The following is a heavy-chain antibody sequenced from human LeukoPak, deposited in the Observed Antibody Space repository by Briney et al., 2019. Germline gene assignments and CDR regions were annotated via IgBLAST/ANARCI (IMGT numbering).Heavy chain of an antibody. D-gene: IGHD5/OR15-5a*01. CDR1: GYSFTNYW. V-gene: IGHV5-51*01. J-gene: IGHJ4*02. Sequence: GESLKISCKGSGYSFTNYWIGWVRQMPGKGLEWMGIIYPGDSDTRYRPSFQGQVTISADKSISTAYLQWSSLKASDTAIYYCARLGLYDGEDCWGQGTLVTVSS. CDR2: IYPGDSDT. CDR3: ARLGLYDGEDC.